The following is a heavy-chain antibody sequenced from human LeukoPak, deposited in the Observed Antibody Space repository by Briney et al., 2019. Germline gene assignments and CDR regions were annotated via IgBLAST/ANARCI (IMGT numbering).Heavy chain of an antibody. CDR1: GFTFSNAW. D-gene: IGHD1-14*01. Sequence: GGSLRLSCAASGFTFSNAWMSWVRQAPGKGLEWVGRIRSETDGGTTDYAAPVKGRFTISRDDSKNTLHLQMNSLKTEDTAVYYCTRLKDVNNRAFDSWGQGTLVTVSS. V-gene: IGHV3-15*01. J-gene: IGHJ4*02. CDR2: IRSETDGGTT. CDR3: TRLKDVNNRAFDS.